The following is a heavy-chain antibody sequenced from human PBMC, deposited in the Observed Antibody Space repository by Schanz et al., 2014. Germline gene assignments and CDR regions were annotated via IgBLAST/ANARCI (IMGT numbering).Heavy chain of an antibody. J-gene: IGHJ4*02. CDR1: GYTFTSYG. Sequence: QVQLVQSGAEVKKPGASGKVSCKASGYTFTSYGISWVRQAPGQGLEWMGWISAYNGNTKYPQKLQGRVTMTTDTSTSTAYMELRSLRSDDTAVYYCARDAADFYDILTEEDYWGQGTLXTVAS. D-gene: IGHD3-9*01. V-gene: IGHV1-18*01. CDR3: ARDAADFYDILTEEDY. CDR2: ISAYNGNT.